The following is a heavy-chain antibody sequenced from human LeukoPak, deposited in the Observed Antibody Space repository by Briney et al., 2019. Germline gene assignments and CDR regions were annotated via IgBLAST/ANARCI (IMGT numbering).Heavy chain of an antibody. CDR3: ARGSELLFDY. CDR1: GTGFP. V-gene: IGHV1-8*02. J-gene: IGHJ4*02. Sequence: GASVKVSCKASGTGFPMHWVRQAPGQRLEWMGWMNPNSGNTGYAQKFQGRVTMTRNTSISTAYMELSSLRSEDTAVYYCARGSELLFDYWGQGTLVTVSS. D-gene: IGHD4-23*01. CDR2: MNPNSGNT.